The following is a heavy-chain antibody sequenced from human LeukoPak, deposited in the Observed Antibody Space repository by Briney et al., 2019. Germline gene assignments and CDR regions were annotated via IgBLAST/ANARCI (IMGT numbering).Heavy chain of an antibody. V-gene: IGHV3-7*01. J-gene: IGHJ4*02. CDR2: IKQDGSEK. Sequence: GGSLRLSCAASGFTFGGYWMSWVRQAPGKGLEWVANIKQDGSEKYYVDSVKGRFTISRDNAKNSLYLQMNSLRAEDTAVYYCARTDSVPVTYYWGQGTLVTVSS. CDR1: GFTFGGYW. CDR3: ARTDSVPVTYY. D-gene: IGHD6-19*01.